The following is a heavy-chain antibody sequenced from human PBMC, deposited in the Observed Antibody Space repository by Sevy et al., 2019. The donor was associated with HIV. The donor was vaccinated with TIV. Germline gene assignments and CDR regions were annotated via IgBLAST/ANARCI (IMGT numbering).Heavy chain of an antibody. CDR2: ISYDGNNK. J-gene: IGHJ1*01. Sequence: GGSLRLSCAASGFTFSSYAIHWVRQTPGKGLEWVAVISYDGNNKYYADCVKGRFTVSRDNSKNTLYAQMNSLRAEDTAVYYCAKDHNLWSEGGFLHHWGQGTLVTVSS. V-gene: IGHV3-30*18. CDR1: GFTFSSYA. CDR3: AKDHNLWSEGGFLHH. D-gene: IGHD3-10*01.